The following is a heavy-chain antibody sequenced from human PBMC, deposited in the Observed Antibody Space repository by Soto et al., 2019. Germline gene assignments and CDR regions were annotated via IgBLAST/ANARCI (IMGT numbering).Heavy chain of an antibody. CDR3: ARRTMGNYYYMDV. Sequence: QVQLVESGGGLVKPGGSLRLSCVASGFTLSDYYMSWIRQAPGKGLEWVSYISSSGTIDNDADSVKGRFTISRDNAKNSLFLQMNGLRAEDTAVYYCARRTMGNYYYMDVWGKGTTVTVSS. CDR1: GFTLSDYY. V-gene: IGHV3-11*01. J-gene: IGHJ6*03. CDR2: ISSSGTID. D-gene: IGHD3-10*01.